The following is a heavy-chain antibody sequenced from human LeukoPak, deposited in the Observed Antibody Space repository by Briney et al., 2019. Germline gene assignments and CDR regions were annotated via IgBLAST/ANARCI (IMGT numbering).Heavy chain of an antibody. Sequence: SETLSLTCAVYGGSFSGYYWSWIRQPPGRGLEWIGEINHSGSTYYNPSLKSRVTISVDTSKNQFSLKLSSVTAADTAVYYCARIVVVIRKYYYGMDVWGQGTTVTVSS. V-gene: IGHV4-34*01. CDR1: GGSFSGYY. D-gene: IGHD3-22*01. CDR3: ARIVVVIRKYYYGMDV. CDR2: INHSGST. J-gene: IGHJ6*02.